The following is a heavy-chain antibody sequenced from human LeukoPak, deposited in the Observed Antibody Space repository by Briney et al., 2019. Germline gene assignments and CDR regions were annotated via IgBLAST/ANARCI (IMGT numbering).Heavy chain of an antibody. J-gene: IGHJ6*03. CDR1: GFTFSSYW. CDR2: ITTSSTYT. Sequence: GGSLRLSRAASGFTFSSYWMHWVREAPGKVLEWVSSITTSSTYTFYADSVKGRFTISRDNAKNSLYLQMNSLRVEDTAVYYCARDPYSGSYGDSYYYYMDVWGKGTTVTISS. V-gene: IGHV3-21*01. CDR3: ARDPYSGSYGDSYYYYMDV. D-gene: IGHD1-26*01.